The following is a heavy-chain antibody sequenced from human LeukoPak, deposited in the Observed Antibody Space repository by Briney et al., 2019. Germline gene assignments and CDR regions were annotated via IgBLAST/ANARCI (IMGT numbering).Heavy chain of an antibody. CDR2: IIPIFGTA. D-gene: IGHD6-19*01. CDR3: AIGYSSGDRRFDP. Sequence: ASVKVSCKASGGTFSSYAISWVRQAPGQGLEWMGGIIPIFGTANYAQKFQGRVTITTDESTSTAYMELSSLRSEDTAVYYCAIGYSSGDRRFDPWGQGTLVTVSS. J-gene: IGHJ5*02. CDR1: GGTFSSYA. V-gene: IGHV1-69*05.